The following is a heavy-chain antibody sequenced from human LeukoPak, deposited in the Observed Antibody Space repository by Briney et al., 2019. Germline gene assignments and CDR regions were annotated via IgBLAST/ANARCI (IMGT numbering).Heavy chain of an antibody. CDR1: GFTFSTYT. V-gene: IGHV3-23*01. CDR3: VKGLEDRHDSSGCYCNWFDP. CDR2: INGNGART. J-gene: IGHJ5*02. Sequence: PGGSLRLSCAASGFTFSTYTMHWVRQAPGKGLEWVSTINGNGARTYYADSVKGRFTISRDNTKNTLSVQINSLRAEDTAIYYCVKGLEDRHDSSGCYCNWFDPWGQGTLVTVSS. D-gene: IGHD3-22*01.